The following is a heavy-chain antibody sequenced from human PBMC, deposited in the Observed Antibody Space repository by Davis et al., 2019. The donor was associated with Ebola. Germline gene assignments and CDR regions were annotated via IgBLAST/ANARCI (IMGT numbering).Heavy chain of an antibody. Sequence: GESLKISCAASDFNFRSYWMHWVRQVPGKGLVWVSRLSPDASVTTYAESVRGRFTISRDNAKNTLYLQMNSLRDDDTAVYYCARSGLCSSASCPLAFDIWGQGTMVTVSS. CDR3: ARSGLCSSASCPLAFDI. J-gene: IGHJ3*02. CDR1: DFNFRSYW. D-gene: IGHD2-2*01. V-gene: IGHV3-74*03. CDR2: LSPDASVT.